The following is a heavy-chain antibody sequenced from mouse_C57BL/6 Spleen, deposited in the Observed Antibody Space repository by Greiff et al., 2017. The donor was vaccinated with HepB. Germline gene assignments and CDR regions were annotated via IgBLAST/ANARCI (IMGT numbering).Heavy chain of an antibody. V-gene: IGHV1-72*01. D-gene: IGHD2-2*01. CDR1: GYTFTSYW. CDR3: ARGGGIYYGYDGNYAMDY. Sequence: QVQLQQPGAELVKPGASVKLSCKASGYTFTSYWMHWVKQRPGRGLEWIGRIDPNSGGTKYNEKFKSKATLTVDKPSSTAYMQLSSLTSEDSAVYYRARGGGIYYGYDGNYAMDYWGQGTSVTVSS. CDR2: IDPNSGGT. J-gene: IGHJ4*01.